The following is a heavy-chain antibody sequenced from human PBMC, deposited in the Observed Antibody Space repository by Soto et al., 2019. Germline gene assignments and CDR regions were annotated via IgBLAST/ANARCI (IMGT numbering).Heavy chain of an antibody. D-gene: IGHD2-2*01. V-gene: IGHV1-18*01. CDR3: ARDRRQGCSSTSCWVGFDP. CDR1: GYTFTSYG. J-gene: IGHJ5*02. Sequence: QVQLVQSGAEVKKPGASVKVSCKASGYTFTSYGISWVRQAPGQGLEWMGWISAYNGNTNYAQTHQGRVTMTTHTSTRTAYMELRSLRSDDTAVHYCARDRRQGCSSTSCWVGFDPWGQGTLVTVSS. CDR2: ISAYNGNT.